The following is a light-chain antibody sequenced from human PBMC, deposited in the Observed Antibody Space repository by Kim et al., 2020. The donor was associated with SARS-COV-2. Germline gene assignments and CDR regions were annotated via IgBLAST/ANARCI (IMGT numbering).Light chain of an antibody. Sequence: EPASISCRSSQSLLHSNGYNYLDWYFQKPGQSPQLLIYLGSNWASGVPDRFSGSGSGTDFTLKIGRVEAEDVGVYYCMQGLQIPGSFGQGTKLEI. V-gene: IGKV2-28*01. CDR3: MQGLQIPGS. J-gene: IGKJ2*03. CDR1: QSLLHSNGYNY. CDR2: LGS.